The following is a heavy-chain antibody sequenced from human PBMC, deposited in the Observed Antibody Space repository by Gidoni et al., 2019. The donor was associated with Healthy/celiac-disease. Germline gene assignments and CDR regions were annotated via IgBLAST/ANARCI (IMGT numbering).Heavy chain of an antibody. J-gene: IGHJ4*02. CDR3: ARDCIAAAGSFDY. CDR2: ISSSSSYI. CDR1: GFTFSSYS. D-gene: IGHD6-13*01. Sequence: EVQLVESGGGLVKPGGSLRLSCAASGFTFSSYSMNWVRQAPGKGLECVSSISSSSSYIYYADSVKGRFTISRDNAKNSLYLQMNSLRAEDTAVYYCARDCIAAAGSFDYWGQGTLVTVSS. V-gene: IGHV3-21*01.